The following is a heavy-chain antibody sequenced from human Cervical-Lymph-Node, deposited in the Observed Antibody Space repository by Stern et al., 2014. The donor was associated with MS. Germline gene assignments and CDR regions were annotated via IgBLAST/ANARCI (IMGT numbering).Heavy chain of an antibody. CDR2: INPNRHGT. Sequence: QVQLVQSGAEVRKPGASVKVSCKASGYIFPDYYLYWVRQVPGQGLEWMGRINPNRHGTDFAQKFQDRVTLTWDKSISTAHMELSDLRGDDTAVYYCASPKVVWLGEPTMDLCLESWGQGTLVTVSS. D-gene: IGHD2-15*01. CDR1: GYIFPDYY. CDR3: ASPKVVWLGEPTMDLCLES. V-gene: IGHV1-2*02. J-gene: IGHJ4*02.